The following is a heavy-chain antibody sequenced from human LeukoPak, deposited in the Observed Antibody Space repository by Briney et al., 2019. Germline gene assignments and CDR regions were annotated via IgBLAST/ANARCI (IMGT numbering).Heavy chain of an antibody. CDR1: GSTFSSYA. CDR3: ARPDEDRGYSYGYNY. CDR2: IIPIFGTA. J-gene: IGHJ4*02. V-gene: IGHV1-69*01. Sequence: SVKVSCKASGSTFSSYAISWVRQAPGQGLEWMGGIIPIFGTANYAQKFQGRVTITADESTSTAYMELSSLRSEDTAVYYCARPDEDRGYSYGYNYWGQGTLVTVSS. D-gene: IGHD5-18*01.